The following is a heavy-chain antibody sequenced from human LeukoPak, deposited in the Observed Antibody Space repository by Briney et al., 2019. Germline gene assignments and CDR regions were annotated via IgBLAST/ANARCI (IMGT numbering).Heavy chain of an antibody. CDR1: GGTLNTYA. CDR3: AKGASS. CDR2: IIPVFGQE. Sequence: SVKVSCKASGGTLNTYAINWVRQAPGQGLEWMGWIIPVFGQEKYAQKFQGRVTINADESASTVYMELRSLRSEDTAVYYRAKGASSWGQGTLVTVS. J-gene: IGHJ5*02. V-gene: IGHV1-69*13.